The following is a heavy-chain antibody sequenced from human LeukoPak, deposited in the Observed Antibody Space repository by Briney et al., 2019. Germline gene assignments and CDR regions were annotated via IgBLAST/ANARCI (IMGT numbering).Heavy chain of an antibody. CDR3: ARVRGDYYYYYGMDV. Sequence: PGGSLRLSCAASGFTSSSYAMHWVRQAPGKGLEWVAVISYDGSNKYYADSVKGRFTISRDNSKNTLYLQMNSLRAEDTAVYYCARVRGDYYYYYGMDVWGKGTTVTVSS. D-gene: IGHD3-10*01. V-gene: IGHV3-30*04. CDR2: ISYDGSNK. J-gene: IGHJ6*04. CDR1: GFTSSSYA.